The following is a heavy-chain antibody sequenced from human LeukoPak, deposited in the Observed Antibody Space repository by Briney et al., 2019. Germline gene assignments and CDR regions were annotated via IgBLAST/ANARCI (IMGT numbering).Heavy chain of an antibody. CDR3: ARDHTIFGVVITLAY. CDR1: GFTFSSYS. V-gene: IGHV3-21*01. J-gene: IGHJ4*02. CDR2: ISSSSSYI. Sequence: GGSLRLSCAASGFTFSSYSMNWVRQAPGKGLEWVSSISSSSSYIYYADSVKGRFTISRDNAKNSLYLQMNSLRAEDTAVYYCARDHTIFGVVITLAYWGQGTLVTVSS. D-gene: IGHD3-3*01.